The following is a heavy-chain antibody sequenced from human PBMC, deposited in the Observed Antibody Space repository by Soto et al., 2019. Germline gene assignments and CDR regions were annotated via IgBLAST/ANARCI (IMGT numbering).Heavy chain of an antibody. V-gene: IGHV1-69*02. J-gene: IGHJ5*02. D-gene: IGHD3-10*01. CDR2: IIPILGIA. Sequence: ASVKVSCKASGGTFSSYTISWVRQAPGQGLEWMGRIIPILGIANYAQKFQGRVTITADKSTSTAYLELSSLRSEDTAVYYCARGTYYYGSGSYYKTGNWFDPWGQGTLVTVSS. CDR3: ARGTYYYGSGSYYKTGNWFDP. CDR1: GGTFSSYT.